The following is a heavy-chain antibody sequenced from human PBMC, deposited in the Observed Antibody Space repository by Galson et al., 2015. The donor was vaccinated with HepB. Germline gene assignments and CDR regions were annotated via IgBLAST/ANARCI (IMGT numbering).Heavy chain of an antibody. CDR2: ISYDGSNK. CDR1: GFTFSSYA. Sequence: SLRLSCAASGFTFSSYAMHWVRQAPGKGLEWVAVISYDGSNKYYADSVKGRFTISRDNSKNTLYLQMNSLRAEDTAVYYCARTYYYGSGSYYNFYYYYGMDVWGQGTTVTVSS. D-gene: IGHD3-10*01. CDR3: ARTYYYGSGSYYNFYYYYGMDV. V-gene: IGHV3-30*04. J-gene: IGHJ6*02.